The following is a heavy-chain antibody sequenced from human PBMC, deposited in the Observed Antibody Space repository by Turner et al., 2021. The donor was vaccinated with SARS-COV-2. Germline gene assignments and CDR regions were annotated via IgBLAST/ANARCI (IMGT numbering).Heavy chain of an antibody. D-gene: IGHD1-26*01. CDR2: INDSGST. CDR3: ARAKGPSLYRSYYNPTFFDP. J-gene: IGHJ5*02. CDR1: GGSFSGCY. V-gene: IGHV4-34*01. Sequence: QVQLQQWGAGLLKTSETLSLTCDVHGGSFSGCYWTWIRQSQVKGLEWIGEINDSGSTTYNPYLKSRLTISVDTSKNQFSLKLTSVTAADTAVYYCARAKGPSLYRSYYNPTFFDPWGQGILVTVSS.